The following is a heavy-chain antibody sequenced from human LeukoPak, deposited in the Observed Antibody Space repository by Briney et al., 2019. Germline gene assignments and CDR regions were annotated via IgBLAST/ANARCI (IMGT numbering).Heavy chain of an antibody. J-gene: IGHJ4*02. CDR1: GYTFTTHW. CDR3: ARSSCYGSCYFDY. CDR2: IYPGDSDT. Sequence: GESLKISCQGSGYTFTTHWIGWVRQMPGNGLEWMGIIYPGDSDTTYSPSFQGQVTISADKSISTAYLQWSSLRASDTAIYYCARSSCYGSCYFDYWGQGTLVTVSS. V-gene: IGHV5-51*01. D-gene: IGHD2-2*01.